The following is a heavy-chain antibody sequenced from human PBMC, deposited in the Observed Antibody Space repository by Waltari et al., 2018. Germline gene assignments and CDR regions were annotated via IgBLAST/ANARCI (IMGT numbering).Heavy chain of an antibody. V-gene: IGHV1-69*12. D-gene: IGHD1-26*01. CDR3: ARGVSWDPDYYYYYYMDV. CDR1: GGTFSSYA. J-gene: IGHJ6*03. Sequence: QVQLVQSGAEVKKPGSSVKVSCKASGGTFSSYAISWVRQAPGQGLEWMGGIIPIFGTANYAQKFQGRVTITADESTSTAYMELSSLRSEDTAVYYCARGVSWDPDYYYYYYMDVWGKGTTVTVSS. CDR2: IIPIFGTA.